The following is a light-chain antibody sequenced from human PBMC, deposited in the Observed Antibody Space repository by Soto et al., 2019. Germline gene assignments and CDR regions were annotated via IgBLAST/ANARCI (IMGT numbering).Light chain of an antibody. CDR1: QSVSSSY. CDR2: GAS. V-gene: IGKV3-20*01. CDR3: QQYGSPRIT. J-gene: IGKJ5*01. Sequence: EIVLTPSPGTLSLSPRERANLSCRSSQSVSSSYLAWYQQKPGQAPRLLIYGASSRATGIPDRFSGSGSGTDFTLTISRLEPEDFAVYYCQQYGSPRITFGQGTRLEIK.